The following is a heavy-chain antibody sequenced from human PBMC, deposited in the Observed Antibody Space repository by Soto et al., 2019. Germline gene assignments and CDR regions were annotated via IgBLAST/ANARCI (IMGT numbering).Heavy chain of an antibody. CDR3: AREVEYTSAFGISSSFDY. CDR2: ISKGGSNL. J-gene: IGHJ4*02. CDR1: GFTLSSYA. V-gene: IGHV3-30-3*01. D-gene: IGHD6-19*01. Sequence: GGSLRLSCAASGFTLSSYAIHWVRQAPGKGLEWVTVISKGGSNLYFADSVKGRFTISRDNSKNTLYLQMNSLRSEDTAVYYCAREVEYTSAFGISSSFDYWGQGTLVTSPQ.